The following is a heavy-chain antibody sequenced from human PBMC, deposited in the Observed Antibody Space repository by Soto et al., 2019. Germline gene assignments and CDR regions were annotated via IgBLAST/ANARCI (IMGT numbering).Heavy chain of an antibody. CDR3: ARDESASFDY. CDR1: GFTFISYA. Sequence: WGSLRPACAASGFTFISYAIHLFRQAPGKGLEWVAVISYDGSNKYYADSVKGRFTISRDNSKNTLYLQMNSLRAEDTAVYYCARDESASFDYWGQGTLVTVSS. J-gene: IGHJ4*02. V-gene: IGHV3-30-3*01. CDR2: ISYDGSNK.